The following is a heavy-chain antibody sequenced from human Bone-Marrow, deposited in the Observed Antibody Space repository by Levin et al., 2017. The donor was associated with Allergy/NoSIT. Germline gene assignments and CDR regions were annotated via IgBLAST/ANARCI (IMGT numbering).Heavy chain of an antibody. CDR1: GFTFSDFG. CDR2: IWYDGSNK. Sequence: GGSLRLSCAASGFTFSDFGIHWVRQAPGKGLEWVAVIWYDGSNKYYTDSVKGRFTISRDNSKNTLYLQMDSLRAEDTAVYYCARDRYSAVAGMDWKHPIDEWSKGALVAVTS. D-gene: IGHD6-13*01. J-gene: IGHJ4*02. V-gene: IGHV3-33*01. CDR3: ARDRYSAVAGMDWKHPIDE.